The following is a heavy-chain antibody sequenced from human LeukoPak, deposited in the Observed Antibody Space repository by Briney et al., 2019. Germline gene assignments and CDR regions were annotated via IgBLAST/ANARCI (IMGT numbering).Heavy chain of an antibody. J-gene: IGHJ4*02. CDR2: IYDGGNT. CDR1: GFTVSSY. CDR3: VGATRWLAYDY. V-gene: IGHV3-53*01. Sequence: PGGSLRLSRAASGFTVSSYMSWVRQAPGKGLEWVSVIYDGGNTNYADSVKGRFTISRDTSKNTLFLQMSSLRAEDTGVYYCVGATRWLAYDYWGQGTLVTVSS. D-gene: IGHD6-19*01.